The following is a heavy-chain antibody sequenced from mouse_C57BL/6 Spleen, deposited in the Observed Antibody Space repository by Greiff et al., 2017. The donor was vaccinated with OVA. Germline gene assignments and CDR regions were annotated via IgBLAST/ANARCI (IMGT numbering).Heavy chain of an antibody. J-gene: IGHJ4*01. D-gene: IGHD2-5*01. V-gene: IGHV5-4*01. CDR2: ISDGGSYT. Sequence: EVLLVESGGGLVKPGGSLKLSCAASGFTFSSYAMSWVRQTPEKRLEWVATISDGGSYTYYPDNVKGRFTISRDKAKNTLYLQMSKLKSEDTAMYYCARGSNPYAMDYWGQGTSVTVSS. CDR1: GFTFSSYA. CDR3: ARGSNPYAMDY.